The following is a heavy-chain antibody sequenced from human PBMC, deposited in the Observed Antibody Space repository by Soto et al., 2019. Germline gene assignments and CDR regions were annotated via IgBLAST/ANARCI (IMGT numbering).Heavy chain of an antibody. Sequence: QVQLVQSGAEVKKPGSSVKVSCKASGGTFSSYAISWVRQAPGQGLEWMGGIIPIFGTANYAQKFQGRVTITADESTSTAYMELSSRRSEDTAVYYCARGGSSSSSYYYYGMDVWGQGTTVTVSS. CDR1: GGTFSSYA. CDR2: IIPIFGTA. D-gene: IGHD6-6*01. J-gene: IGHJ6*02. CDR3: ARGGSSSSSYYYYGMDV. V-gene: IGHV1-69*12.